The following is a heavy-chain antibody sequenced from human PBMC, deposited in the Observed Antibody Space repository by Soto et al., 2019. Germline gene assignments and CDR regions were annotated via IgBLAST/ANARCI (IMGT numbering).Heavy chain of an antibody. J-gene: IGHJ4*02. V-gene: IGHV4-30-4*01. D-gene: IGHD2-2*01. CDR2: IYYSGST. Sequence: SETLSLTCSVSGGSISSGDYYWSWIRQPPGKGLEWIGYIYYSGSTYYNPSLKSRVTISVDTSKNQFSLKLSSVTAADTAVYYCARAGYVRGIDYWGQGTLVTVSS. CDR1: GGSISSGDYY. CDR3: ARAGYVRGIDY.